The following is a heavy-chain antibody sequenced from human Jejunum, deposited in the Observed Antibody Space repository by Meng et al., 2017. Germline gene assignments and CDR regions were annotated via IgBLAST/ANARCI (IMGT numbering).Heavy chain of an antibody. CDR2: ISYSGST. J-gene: IGHJ4*02. D-gene: IGHD2-2*01. V-gene: IGHV4-61*01. Sequence: GSLRLSCTVSGASVSSGSYYWSWIRQPPGKGLEWIGYISYSGSTNYNPSLKSRVTISVDTSKNQFSLKLSSVNAADTAVYYCAREYCSSTTCYFDYWGQGTLVTVSS. CDR3: AREYCSSTTCYFDY. CDR1: GASVSSGSYY.